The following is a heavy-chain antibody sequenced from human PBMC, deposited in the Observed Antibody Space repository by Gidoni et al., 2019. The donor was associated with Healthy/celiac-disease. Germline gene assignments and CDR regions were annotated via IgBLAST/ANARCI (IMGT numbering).Heavy chain of an antibody. CDR3: ARDYKSGYYYGMDV. J-gene: IGHJ6*02. CDR2: ISSSSSTI. Sequence: EVQLVESGGGLVQPGGSLRLSCAASGFTFSSYSMNWVRQAPGKGLEWVSYISSSSSTIYYADSVKGRFTISRDNAKNSLYLQMNSLRDEDTAVYYCARDYKSGYYYGMDVWGQGTTVTVSS. CDR1: GFTFSSYS. D-gene: IGHD3-10*01. V-gene: IGHV3-48*02.